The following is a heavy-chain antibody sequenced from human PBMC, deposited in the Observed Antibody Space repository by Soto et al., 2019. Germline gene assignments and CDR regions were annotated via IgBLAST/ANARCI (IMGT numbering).Heavy chain of an antibody. V-gene: IGHV4-59*08. CDR3: ARHRCYGSGSYYNVCSFDP. CDR1: GGSISSYY. J-gene: IGHJ5*02. D-gene: IGHD3-10*01. CDR2: IYYSGST. Sequence: SETLSLTCTVSGGSISSYYWSWIRQPPGKGLEWIGYIYYSGSTNYNPSLKSRVTISVDTSKNQFSLKLSSVTAADTAVYYCARHRCYGSGSYYNVCSFDPWGQGTLVTVSS.